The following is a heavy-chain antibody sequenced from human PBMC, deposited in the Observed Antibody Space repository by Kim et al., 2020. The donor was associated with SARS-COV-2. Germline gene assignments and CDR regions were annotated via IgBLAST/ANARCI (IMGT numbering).Heavy chain of an antibody. V-gene: IGHV1-3*01. Sequence: ASVKVSCKASGYTFTSYAMHWVRQAPGQRLEWMGWINAGNGNTKYSQKFQGRVTITRDTSASTAYMELSSLRSEDTAVYYCAREGMIRVGWFDPWGQGTLVTVSS. CDR2: INAGNGNT. J-gene: IGHJ5*02. D-gene: IGHD3-22*01. CDR3: AREGMIRVGWFDP. CDR1: GYTFTSYA.